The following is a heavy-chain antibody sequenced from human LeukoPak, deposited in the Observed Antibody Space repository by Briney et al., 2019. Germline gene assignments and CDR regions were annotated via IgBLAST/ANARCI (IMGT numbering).Heavy chain of an antibody. CDR2: INHSGST. V-gene: IGHV4-34*01. CDR1: GGSFSGYY. Sequence: SETLSLTCAVYGGSFSGYYWSWIRQPPGKGLEWIGEINHSGSTNYNPSLKNRVTISVDTSKNQFSLKLSSVTAADTAVYYCARVVNIAASHFDYWGQGTLVTVSS. CDR3: ARVVNIAASHFDY. D-gene: IGHD6-13*01. J-gene: IGHJ4*02.